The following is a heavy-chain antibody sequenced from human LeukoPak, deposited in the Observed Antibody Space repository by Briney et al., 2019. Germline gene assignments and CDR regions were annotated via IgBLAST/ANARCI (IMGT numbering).Heavy chain of an antibody. CDR3: ARDAPSIADDA. Sequence: SGGSLRLSCAASGFTFTDYYMSWIRQAPGKGLEWVSYISSSGSTIYYADSVKGRFTISRDNAKNSLYLQMDSLRVEDTAVYYCARDAPSIADDAWGQGTLVTVSS. CDR2: ISSSGSTI. V-gene: IGHV3-11*04. J-gene: IGHJ5*02. CDR1: GFTFTDYY. D-gene: IGHD6-6*01.